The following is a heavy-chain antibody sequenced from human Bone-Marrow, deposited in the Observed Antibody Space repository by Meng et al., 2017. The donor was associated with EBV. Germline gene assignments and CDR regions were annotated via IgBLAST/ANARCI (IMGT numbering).Heavy chain of an antibody. D-gene: IGHD4-17*01. CDR1: GGSFSGYY. J-gene: IGHJ2*01. CDR2: INHSGST. Sequence: QVQLQQWGAGLLKPSXXLSLTXAVYGGSFSGYYWSWIRQPPGKGLEWIGEINHSGSTNYNPSLKSRVTISVDTSKNQFSLKLSSVTAADTAVYYCARGEWSVDYGDSLSTYFDIWGRGTLVTVSS. V-gene: IGHV4-34*01. CDR3: ARGEWSVDYGDSLSTYFDI.